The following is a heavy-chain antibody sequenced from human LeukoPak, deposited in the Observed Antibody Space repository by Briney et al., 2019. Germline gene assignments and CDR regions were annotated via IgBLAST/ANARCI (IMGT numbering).Heavy chain of an antibody. D-gene: IGHD3-3*01. V-gene: IGHV3-64*01. CDR3: GRGYDFRGGYWPHSDY. Sequence: GGSLRLSCAASGFTFSSYAMHWVRQAPGKGLEDVSAISSNGGSTYYANSVKGRFTISGDNSKNTLYLQMGSLRAEDMAVYYCGRGYDFRGGYWPHSDYGGRGPRVTVS. CDR1: GFTFSSYA. J-gene: IGHJ4*02. CDR2: ISSNGGST.